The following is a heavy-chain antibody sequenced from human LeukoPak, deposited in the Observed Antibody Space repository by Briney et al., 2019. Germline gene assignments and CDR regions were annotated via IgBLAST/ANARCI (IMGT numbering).Heavy chain of an antibody. Sequence: PGGSLRLSCAASGFTFSSYAMSWVRQAPGKGLEWVSAISGSGGSTYYADSVKGRFTISRDNSKNTLYLQMNSLRAEDTAVYYCASPGPYYDILTGKSNYYGMDVWGQGTTVTVSS. V-gene: IGHV3-23*01. D-gene: IGHD3-9*01. CDR2: ISGSGGST. CDR3: ASPGPYYDILTGKSNYYGMDV. CDR1: GFTFSSYA. J-gene: IGHJ6*02.